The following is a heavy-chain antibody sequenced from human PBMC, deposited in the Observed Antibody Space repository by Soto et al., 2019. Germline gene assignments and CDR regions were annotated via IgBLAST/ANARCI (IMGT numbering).Heavy chain of an antibody. Sequence: NPSETLSLTCTVSGGSISSGDYYWSWIRQPPGKGLEWIGYIYYSGSTYYNPSLKSRVTISVDTSKNQFSLKLSSVTAADTAVYYCARVGSSIATRPFDYWGQGTLVTVS. J-gene: IGHJ4*02. CDR3: ARVGSSIATRPFDY. CDR1: GGSISSGDYY. D-gene: IGHD6-6*01. CDR2: IYYSGST. V-gene: IGHV4-30-4*01.